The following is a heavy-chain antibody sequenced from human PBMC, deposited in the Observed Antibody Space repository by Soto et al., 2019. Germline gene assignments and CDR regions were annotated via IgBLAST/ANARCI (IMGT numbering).Heavy chain of an antibody. Sequence: ASVKVSCKASGYTFTSYGISWVRQAPGQGLEWMGIINPSGGSTSYAQKFQGRVTMTRDTSTSTVYMELSSLRSEDTAVYYCAREFTYYDFWSGYSAPKKKSTYYYYGMDVWGQGTTVTVSS. D-gene: IGHD3-3*01. V-gene: IGHV1-46*01. J-gene: IGHJ6*02. CDR1: GYTFTSYG. CDR3: AREFTYYDFWSGYSAPKKKSTYYYYGMDV. CDR2: INPSGGST.